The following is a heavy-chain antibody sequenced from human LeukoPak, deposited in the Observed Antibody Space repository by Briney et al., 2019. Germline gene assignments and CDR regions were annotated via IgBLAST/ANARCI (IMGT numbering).Heavy chain of an antibody. CDR2: ISGRGGST. CDR3: ARDGRRGYSYGSPSYFDY. Sequence: GGSLRLSCAASGFTFSSYAMSWVRQAPGKGREWVSAISGRGGSTYYADSVKGRFTISRDNSKNTLYLQMHSLRAEDTAVYYCARDGRRGYSYGSPSYFDYWGQGTLVTVSS. J-gene: IGHJ4*02. CDR1: GFTFSSYA. V-gene: IGHV3-23*01. D-gene: IGHD5-18*01.